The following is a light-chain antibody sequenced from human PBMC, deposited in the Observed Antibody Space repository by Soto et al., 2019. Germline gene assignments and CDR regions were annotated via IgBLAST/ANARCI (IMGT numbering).Light chain of an antibody. J-gene: IGLJ2*01. CDR1: SSDLGSYDF. CDR3: SSYAGSNNLV. V-gene: IGLV2-8*01. Sequence: QSALTQPPSASGSPGQSVTITCTGTSSDLGSYDFVSWYQRHPGRAPKLLIFEVNKRPSGVPDRFSGSKSGNTASLTVSGLQAEDEADYYCSSYAGSNNLVFGGGTKLTVL. CDR2: EVN.